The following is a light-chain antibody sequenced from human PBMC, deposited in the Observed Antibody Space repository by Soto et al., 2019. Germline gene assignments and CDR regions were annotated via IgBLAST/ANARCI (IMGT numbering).Light chain of an antibody. CDR1: QSVSSSY. CDR2: GAS. CDR3: QQYGSSPLLT. V-gene: IGKV3-20*01. Sequence: EIVLTQSPGTLSLSPGERATLSCRASQSVSSSYLAWYQQKPGQAPRLLIYGASSRATGIPDRFSGSGSGTYFTLTISILESEDFAVYYCQQYGSSPLLTFGGGTKVEIK. J-gene: IGKJ4*01.